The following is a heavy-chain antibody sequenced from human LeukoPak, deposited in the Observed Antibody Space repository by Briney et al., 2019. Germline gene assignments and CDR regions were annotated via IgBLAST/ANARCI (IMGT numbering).Heavy chain of an antibody. Sequence: GASVKVSCKASGYTFNGYYMHWVRQAPGQGLEWMGWINPNSGGTNYAQKFQGRVTMTRDTSISTAYMELSRLRSDDTAVYYCARDGDDYGDYVDAFDIWGQGTMVTVSS. V-gene: IGHV1-2*02. J-gene: IGHJ3*02. CDR3: ARDGDDYGDYVDAFDI. CDR1: GYTFNGYY. D-gene: IGHD4-17*01. CDR2: INPNSGGT.